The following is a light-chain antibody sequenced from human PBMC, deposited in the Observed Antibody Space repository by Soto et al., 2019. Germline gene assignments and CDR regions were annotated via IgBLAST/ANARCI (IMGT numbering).Light chain of an antibody. V-gene: IGLV4-69*01. J-gene: IGLJ2*01. CDR1: SGHRSYA. CDR3: QTWGTGIRV. CDR2: VNSDGSH. Sequence: QSVLTQSPSASASLGGSVKVTCILSSGHRSYAIAWHQQQPEKGPRYLMKVNSDGSHTKGDGIPDRFSGSSSGAERYLTISSLQSEDEADYYCQTWGTGIRVFGGGTQLTVL.